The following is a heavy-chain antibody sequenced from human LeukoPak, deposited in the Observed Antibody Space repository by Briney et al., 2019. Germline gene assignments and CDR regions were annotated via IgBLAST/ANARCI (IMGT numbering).Heavy chain of an antibody. CDR2: IYTSGST. CDR1: GGSISSCY. J-gene: IGHJ5*02. CDR3: ARTDIVVVGGVRWFDP. Sequence: PSETLSLTCTVSGGSISSCYWSWIRQPPGKGLEWIGYIYTSGSTNYNPSLKSRVTISVDTSKNQFSLKLSSVTAADTAVYYCARTDIVVVGGVRWFDPWGQGTLVTVSS. D-gene: IGHD2-15*01. V-gene: IGHV4-4*09.